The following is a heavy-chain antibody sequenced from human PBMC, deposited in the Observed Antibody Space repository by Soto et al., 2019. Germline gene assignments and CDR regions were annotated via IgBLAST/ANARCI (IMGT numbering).Heavy chain of an antibody. D-gene: IGHD6-13*01. V-gene: IGHV3-23*01. J-gene: IGHJ4*02. CDR3: ARRGPGTYFDY. Sequence: EVQLLESGGGLVQPGGSLRLSCAASGFTFSSYAMNWVRQAPGKGLEWVSVISGSGGSTYYADSVKGRFTISRDNSTNTLYLQMTSLRAEDTAVYYCARRGPGTYFDYWGQGTLVTVSS. CDR1: GFTFSSYA. CDR2: ISGSGGST.